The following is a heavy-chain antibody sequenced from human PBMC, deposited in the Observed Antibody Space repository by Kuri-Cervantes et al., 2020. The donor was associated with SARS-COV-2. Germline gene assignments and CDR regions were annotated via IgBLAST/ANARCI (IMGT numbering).Heavy chain of an antibody. CDR1: GFRFDDYA. CDR3: AKPYSSGWYYFDY. V-gene: IGHV3-30*02. Sequence: GESLKISCRASGFRFDDYAMHWVRQAPGKGLEWVAFIRYDGSNKYYADSVKGRFTISRDNSKNTLYLQMNSLRAEDTAVYYCAKPYSSGWYYFDYWGQGTLVTVSS. CDR2: IRYDGSNK. D-gene: IGHD6-19*01. J-gene: IGHJ4*02.